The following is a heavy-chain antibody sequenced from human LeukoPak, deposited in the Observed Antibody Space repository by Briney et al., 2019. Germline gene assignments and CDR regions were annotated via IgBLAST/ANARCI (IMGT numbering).Heavy chain of an antibody. J-gene: IGHJ5*02. CDR3: ARDPCSSTSCFRGNWFDP. CDR2: INCDGSDR. V-gene: IGHV3-74*03. D-gene: IGHD2-2*01. CDR1: GFPFSRYY. Sequence: GGSLRLSCTPSGFPFSRYYMHWVRHAAGGGLEWVSRINCDGSDRKYADSVKGRFTISRDNAKNTVFLQMNSLRAEDTAVYYCARDPCSSTSCFRGNWFDPWGQGSLVIVAS.